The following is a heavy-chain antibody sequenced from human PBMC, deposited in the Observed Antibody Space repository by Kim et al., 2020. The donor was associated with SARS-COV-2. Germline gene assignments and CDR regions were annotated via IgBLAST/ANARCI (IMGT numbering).Heavy chain of an antibody. J-gene: IGHJ1*01. Sequence: GGSLRLSCAASGFTFDDYAMHWVRQAPGKGLEWVSGISWNSGRIGYVDSVKGRFTISRDSAKNSLYLQMNSLRAEDTALYYCAKDRPKKSAAGTMGSFQ. D-gene: IGHD6-13*01. CDR3: AKDRPKKSAAGTMGSFQ. V-gene: IGHV3-9*01. CDR1: GFTFDDYA. CDR2: ISWNSGRI.